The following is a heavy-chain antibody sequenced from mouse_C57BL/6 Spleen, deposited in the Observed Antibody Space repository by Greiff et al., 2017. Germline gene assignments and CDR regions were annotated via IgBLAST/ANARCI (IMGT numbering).Heavy chain of an antibody. CDR1: GYTFTDYY. CDR2: IYPGSGNT. J-gene: IGHJ3*01. Sequence: VQLQQSGAELVRPGASVKLSCKASGYTFTDYYINWVKQRPGQGLEWIERIYPGSGNTYYNEKFKGKATLTAEKSSSTADMQLSSLTSEDSAVYFCANYDSFAYWGQGTLVTVSA. V-gene: IGHV1-76*01. CDR3: ANYDSFAY. D-gene: IGHD2-4*01.